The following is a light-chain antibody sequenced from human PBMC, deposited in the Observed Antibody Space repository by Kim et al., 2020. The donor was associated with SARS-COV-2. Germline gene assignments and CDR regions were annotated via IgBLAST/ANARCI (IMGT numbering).Light chain of an antibody. CDR2: KAS. CDR1: QSISSW. Sequence: DIQMTQSPSTLSASVGDRVTITCRASQSISSWLAWYQQKPGKAPKLLIYKASSLESGVPSRFSGSRSGTEFTLTISSLQPDDFVTYYCQQYNIYAWTFGQGTKVDIK. J-gene: IGKJ1*01. CDR3: QQYNIYAWT. V-gene: IGKV1-5*03.